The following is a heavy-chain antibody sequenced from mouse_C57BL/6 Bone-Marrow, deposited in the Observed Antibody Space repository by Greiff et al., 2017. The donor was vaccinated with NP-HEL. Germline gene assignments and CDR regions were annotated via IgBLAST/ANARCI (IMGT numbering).Heavy chain of an antibody. CDR1: GYTFTDYY. CDR3: AREGWLLGTWFAY. CDR2: INPYNGGT. D-gene: IGHD2-3*01. Sequence: EVQLQQSGPVLVKPGASVKMSCKASGYTFTDYYMNWVKQSHGKSLEWIGVINPYNGGTSYNQKFKGKATLTVDKSSSTAYMELNSLTSEDSAVYDCAREGWLLGTWFAYWGQGTLVTVSA. V-gene: IGHV1-19*01. J-gene: IGHJ3*01.